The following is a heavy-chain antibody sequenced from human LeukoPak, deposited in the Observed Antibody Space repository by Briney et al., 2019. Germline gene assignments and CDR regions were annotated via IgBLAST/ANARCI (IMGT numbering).Heavy chain of an antibody. CDR1: GYTFTSYD. CDR3: ARGDYGGNSGIDY. D-gene: IGHD4-23*01. V-gene: IGHV1-8*02. Sequence: ASVKVSCKASGYTFTSYDINWVRQVTGQGLEWMGWMNPKSGNTGYAQKLQGRVTMTTDTSTSTAYMELRSLRSDDTAVYYCARGDYGGNSGIDYWGQGTLVTVSS. J-gene: IGHJ4*02. CDR2: MNPKSGNT.